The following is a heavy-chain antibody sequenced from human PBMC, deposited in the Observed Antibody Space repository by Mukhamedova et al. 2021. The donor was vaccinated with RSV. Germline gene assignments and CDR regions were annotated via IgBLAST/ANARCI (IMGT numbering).Heavy chain of an antibody. D-gene: IGHD2-8*01. CDR3: ATPPYCVNGVCYPEAYYFDN. V-gene: IGHV3-15*01. CDR2: GGTT. J-gene: IGHJ4*02. Sequence: GGTTDYSAPVKGRFTISRDDSKNMLYLQMNSLKTEDTAVYYCATPPYCVNGVCYPEAYYFDNWGQGALVTVSS.